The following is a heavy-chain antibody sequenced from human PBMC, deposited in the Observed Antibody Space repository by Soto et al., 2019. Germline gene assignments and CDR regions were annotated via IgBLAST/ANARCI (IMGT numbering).Heavy chain of an antibody. Sequence: SETLSLTCAVYGGSFSGYYWSWIRQPPGKGLEWIGEINHSGSTNYNPSLKSRVTISVDTSKNQFSLKLSSVTAADTAVYYCARGTRIVVVITLNRGAFDIWGQGTMVT. D-gene: IGHD3-22*01. J-gene: IGHJ3*02. CDR1: GGSFSGYY. CDR3: ARGTRIVVVITLNRGAFDI. V-gene: IGHV4-34*01. CDR2: INHSGST.